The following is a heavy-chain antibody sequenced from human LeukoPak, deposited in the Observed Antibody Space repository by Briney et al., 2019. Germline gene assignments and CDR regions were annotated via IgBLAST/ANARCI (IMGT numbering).Heavy chain of an antibody. V-gene: IGHV3-74*01. D-gene: IGHD1-26*01. CDR1: GFSFSSYS. CDR2: IDPDGSSA. J-gene: IGHJ4*02. CDR3: VRVGGSHDFDY. Sequence: GGSLRLSCAASGFSFSSYSMDWVRQAPGKGLVWVSRIDPDGSSATNADSVEGRLTVSRDNAKNTLFLQMDNLRAEDTAVFFCVRVGGSHDFDYWGQGTLVTVSS.